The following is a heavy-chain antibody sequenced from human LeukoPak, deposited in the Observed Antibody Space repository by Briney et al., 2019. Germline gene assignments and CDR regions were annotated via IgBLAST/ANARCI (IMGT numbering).Heavy chain of an antibody. D-gene: IGHD3-10*01. CDR1: GGSVSSGSYY. CDR2: IYYSGST. CDR3: ARDHVLLWFGEFPGGMDV. Sequence: SETLSLTCTVSGGSVSSGSYYWSWIRQPPGKGLEWIGYIYYSGSTNYNPSLKSRVTISVDTSKNQFSLKLSSVTAADTAVYYCARDHVLLWFGEFPGGMDVWGQGTTVTVSS. J-gene: IGHJ6*02. V-gene: IGHV4-61*01.